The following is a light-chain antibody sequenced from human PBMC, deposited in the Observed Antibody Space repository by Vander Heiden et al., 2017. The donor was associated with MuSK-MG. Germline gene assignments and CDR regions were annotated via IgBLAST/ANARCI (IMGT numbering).Light chain of an antibody. V-gene: IGLV3-1*01. CDR3: KAWNSGSGV. J-gene: IGLJ3*02. CDR2: QNT. CDR1: DLGDKH. Sequence: SYELTQPPSVSVSPGQTASIPCSGADLGDKHVSWYQQKAGLSPGRVIYQNTERPSGIPERFSGSNSGRTATLTISGTQAVDEADYYCKAWNSGSGVFGGGTKLTVL.